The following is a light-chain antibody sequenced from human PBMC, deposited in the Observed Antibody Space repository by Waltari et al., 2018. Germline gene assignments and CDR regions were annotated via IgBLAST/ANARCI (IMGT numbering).Light chain of an antibody. V-gene: IGKV2-30*02. J-gene: IGKJ2*01. Sequence: DVVMTQSPLSLPVTLGQPASISCKSSESLVHSDGNTHLNWFQQRPGQSPRRLIYRVSNRDSGVPDRFIGSGSGTDFTLKISRVEAEDIGVYYCMQGTHWPYTFGQGTKLDIK. CDR2: RVS. CDR1: ESLVHSDGNTH. CDR3: MQGTHWPYT.